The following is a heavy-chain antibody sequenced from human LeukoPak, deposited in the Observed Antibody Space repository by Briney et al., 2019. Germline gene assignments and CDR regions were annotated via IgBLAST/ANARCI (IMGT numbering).Heavy chain of an antibody. CDR1: GYTFTGYY. CDR3: AREVGLFGVVPRDAFDI. CDR2: INPNSGNT. D-gene: IGHD3-3*01. V-gene: IGHV1-18*04. Sequence: ASVKVSCKASGYTFTGYYMHWVRQAPGQGLEWMGWINPNSGNTNYAQKLQGRVTMTTDTSTSTAHMELRSLRSDDTAVYYCAREVGLFGVVPRDAFDIWGQGTMVTVSS. J-gene: IGHJ3*02.